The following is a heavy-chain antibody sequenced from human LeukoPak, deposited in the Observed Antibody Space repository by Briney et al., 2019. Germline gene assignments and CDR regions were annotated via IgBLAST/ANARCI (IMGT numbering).Heavy chain of an antibody. V-gene: IGHV3-21*01. J-gene: IGHJ4*02. CDR3: ARVVWGWDTAMPTPFDY. CDR1: GFTFSDYG. CDR2: ISRSGTYI. Sequence: GGSLRLSCAASGFTFSDYGMSWVRQAPGKGLEWVSSISRSGTYIYYGDSVKGRFTISRDNAKNSLYLQMNSLRAEDTAVYYCARVVWGWDTAMPTPFDYWGRGTLVTVSS. D-gene: IGHD5-18*01.